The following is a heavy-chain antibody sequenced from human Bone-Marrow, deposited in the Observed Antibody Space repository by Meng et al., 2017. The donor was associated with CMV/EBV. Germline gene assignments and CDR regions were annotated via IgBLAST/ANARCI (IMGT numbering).Heavy chain of an antibody. CDR2: ISGSGGST. CDR3: ARVIATVTTNDAFDI. V-gene: IGHV3-23*01. J-gene: IGHJ3*02. D-gene: IGHD4-17*01. CDR1: GFTFSSYA. Sequence: GESLKISCAASGFTFSSYAMSWVRQAPGKGLEWVSAISGSGGSTYYADSVKGRFTISRDNSKNTLYLQMNSLRSEDTAVYYCARVIATVTTNDAFDIWGQGTMVTVSS.